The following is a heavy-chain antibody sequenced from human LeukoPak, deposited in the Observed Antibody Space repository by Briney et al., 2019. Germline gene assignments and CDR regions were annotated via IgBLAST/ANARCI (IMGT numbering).Heavy chain of an antibody. J-gene: IGHJ6*02. D-gene: IGHD2-2*01. CDR2: ISGSGGST. CDR1: GFTFSSYA. CDR3: AKESSPQYYYYYYGMDV. V-gene: IGHV3-23*01. Sequence: GGSLRLSCAASGFTFSSYAMSWVRQAPGKGLEWVSAISGSGGSTYYADSVKGRFTISRDNSKNTLYLQMNSLRAEDTAVYYCAKESSPQYYYYYYGMDVWGQGTTVTVSS.